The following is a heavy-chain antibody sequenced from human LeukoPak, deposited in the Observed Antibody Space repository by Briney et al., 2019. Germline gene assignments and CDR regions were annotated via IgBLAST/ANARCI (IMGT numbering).Heavy chain of an antibody. D-gene: IGHD2/OR15-2a*01. CDR2: ISNSGST. Sequence: SQTLSLTCTVSGGSISSGGYYWSWIRQPPGKGLEWIGYISNSGSTNYNPSLKSRVTISVDTYKNQFSLELTSVTAADTAVYYCARYGETYYVYWGQGTLVTVFS. J-gene: IGHJ4*02. CDR1: GGSISSGGYY. V-gene: IGHV4-61*08. CDR3: ARYGETYYVY.